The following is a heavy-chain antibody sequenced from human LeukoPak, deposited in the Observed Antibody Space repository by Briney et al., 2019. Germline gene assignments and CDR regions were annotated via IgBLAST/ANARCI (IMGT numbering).Heavy chain of an antibody. Sequence: ASVKVSCKASGYTLTSYGISWVRQAPGQGLEWMGWISAYNGNTNYAQKLQGRVTMTTDTSTSTAYMELRSLRSDDTAVYYCARDGSGSLSPEFDYWGQGTLVTVSS. J-gene: IGHJ4*02. CDR3: ARDGSGSLSPEFDY. V-gene: IGHV1-18*01. CDR1: GYTLTSYG. D-gene: IGHD3-10*01. CDR2: ISAYNGNT.